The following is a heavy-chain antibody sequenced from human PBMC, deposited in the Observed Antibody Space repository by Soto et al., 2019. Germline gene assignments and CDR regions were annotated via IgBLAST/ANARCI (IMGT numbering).Heavy chain of an antibody. CDR2: ISYDGSNK. CDR1: RFTFSSYA. V-gene: IGHV3-30-3*01. J-gene: IGHJ5*02. CDR3: ARKRGYSGYDPLARNWFDP. Sequence: GGSLRLSCAASRFTFSSYAMHWVRQAPGKGLEWVAVISYDGSNKYYADSVKGRFTISRDNSKNTLYLQMNSLRAEDTAVYYCARKRGYSGYDPLARNWFDPWGQGTLVTVSS. D-gene: IGHD5-12*01.